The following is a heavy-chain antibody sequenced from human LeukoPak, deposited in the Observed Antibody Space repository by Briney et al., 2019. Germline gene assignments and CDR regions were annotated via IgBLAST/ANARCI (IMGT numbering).Heavy chain of an antibody. CDR2: IRGSGGST. J-gene: IGHJ4*02. D-gene: IGHD3-22*01. CDR3: AKNYYDSSGYGFDF. Sequence: GGSLRLSCAASGFTFSSYAMSWVRQAPGKGLEWVSAIRGSGGSTYYADSVKGRFTISRDNSKNTLYLQMSSLRAENTAVYYCAKNYYDSSGYGFDFWGQGTLVTVSS. V-gene: IGHV3-23*01. CDR1: GFTFSSYA.